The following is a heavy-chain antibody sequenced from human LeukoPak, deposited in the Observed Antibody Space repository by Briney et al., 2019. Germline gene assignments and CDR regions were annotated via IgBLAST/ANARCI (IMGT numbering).Heavy chain of an antibody. CDR3: AREWGSSWYSPFDY. J-gene: IGHJ4*02. V-gene: IGHV4-38-2*02. D-gene: IGHD6-13*01. CDR1: GHSISSDNY. CDR2: IYHSGTT. Sequence: PSETLSLTCTVSGHSISSDNYWGWIRQPPGKGLEWIGSIYHSGTTYYNPSLKSRITISVDTSKSQFSLKLSSVTAADTAVYYCAREWGSSWYSPFDYWGQGTLVTVSS.